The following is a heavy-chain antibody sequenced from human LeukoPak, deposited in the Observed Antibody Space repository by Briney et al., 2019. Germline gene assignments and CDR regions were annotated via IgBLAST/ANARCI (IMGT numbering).Heavy chain of an antibody. D-gene: IGHD6-13*01. CDR3: ARQSGVYSTSWYGSGYYYYMDV. CDR2: INHSGST. Sequence: SETLSLTCAVYGGSFSGYYWSWIRQPPGKGLEWIGEINHSGSTNYNPSLKSRVTISVDTSKNQFSLKLSSVTAADTAVYYCARQSGVYSTSWYGSGYYYYMDVWGKGTTVTISS. J-gene: IGHJ6*03. V-gene: IGHV4-34*01. CDR1: GGSFSGYY.